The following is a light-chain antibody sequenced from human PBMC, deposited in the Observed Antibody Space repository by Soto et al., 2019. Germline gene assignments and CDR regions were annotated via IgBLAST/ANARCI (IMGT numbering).Light chain of an antibody. J-gene: IGLJ3*02. Sequence: QSALTQPASVSGSPGQSITISCTGTSTDVGSYNLVSWYQQHPGKAPKLVIYEGTKRPSGVSDRFSGSKSGKTASLTISGLQAEDEADYYCCSYAGSRTWVFGGGTKLTVL. CDR3: CSYAGSRTWV. V-gene: IGLV2-23*01. CDR2: EGT. CDR1: STDVGSYNL.